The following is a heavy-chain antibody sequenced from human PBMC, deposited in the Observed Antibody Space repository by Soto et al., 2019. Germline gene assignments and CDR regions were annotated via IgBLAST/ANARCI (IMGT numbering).Heavy chain of an antibody. Sequence: GGSLRLSCAASGFTVSGNYMSWVRQAPGKGLEWVSVIYTGGNTYYADSVKGRFTISRDNSKNNLYLQMTSLGAEDTAVYYCANLYLPAPYWGQGTLVTVSS. CDR2: IYTGGNT. CDR3: ANLYLPAPY. CDR1: GFTVSGNY. V-gene: IGHV3-66*01. J-gene: IGHJ4*02. D-gene: IGHD3-16*01.